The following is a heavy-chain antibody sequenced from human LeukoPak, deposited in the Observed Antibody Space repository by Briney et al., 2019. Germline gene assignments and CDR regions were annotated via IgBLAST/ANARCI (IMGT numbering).Heavy chain of an antibody. J-gene: IGHJ4*02. CDR1: GFTFSSYA. CDR2: ISGSGGST. D-gene: IGHD1-26*01. Sequence: PGGSLRLSCAASGFTFSSYAMSWVRQAPGKGLGWVSAISGSGGSTYYADSVKGRFTISRDNSKNTLYLQMNSLRAEDTAVYYCAKDTDSGSYASFDYWGQGTLVTVSS. V-gene: IGHV3-23*01. CDR3: AKDTDSGSYASFDY.